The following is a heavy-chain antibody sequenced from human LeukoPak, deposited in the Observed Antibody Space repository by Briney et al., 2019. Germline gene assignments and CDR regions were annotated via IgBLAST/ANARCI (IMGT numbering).Heavy chain of an antibody. J-gene: IGHJ5*02. CDR1: GGSISSYY. V-gene: IGHV4-59*01. CDR3: ARARGCSGGSCSNWFDP. D-gene: IGHD2-15*01. CDR2: TYYSGST. Sequence: SETLSLTCTVSGGSISSYYWSWIRQPPGKGLEWIGYTYYSGSTNYNPSLKSRVTISVDTSKNQFSLKLSSVTAADTAVYYCARARGCSGGSCSNWFDPWGQGTLVTVSS.